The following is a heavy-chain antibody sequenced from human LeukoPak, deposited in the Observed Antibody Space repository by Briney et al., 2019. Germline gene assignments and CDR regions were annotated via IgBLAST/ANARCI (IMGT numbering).Heavy chain of an antibody. Sequence: GRSLRLSCAAPGFTFSSYGMHWVRQAPGKGLEWVAVIWNDGSNKYYADSVKGRFTISRDNSKNTLYLQMNSLRAEDTAVYYCAREAVPNDFWSGYYIYYYGMDVWGQGTTVTVSS. CDR2: IWNDGSNK. CDR3: AREAVPNDFWSGYYIYYYGMDV. V-gene: IGHV3-33*01. J-gene: IGHJ6*02. CDR1: GFTFSSYG. D-gene: IGHD3-3*01.